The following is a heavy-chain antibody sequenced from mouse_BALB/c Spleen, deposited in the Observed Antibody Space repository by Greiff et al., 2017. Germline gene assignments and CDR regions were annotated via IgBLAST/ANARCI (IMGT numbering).Heavy chain of an antibody. V-gene: IGHV5-6-3*01. CDR2: INSNGGST. J-gene: IGHJ4*01. CDR1: GFTFSSYG. Sequence: EVKLMESGGGLVQPGGSLKLSCAASGFTFSSYGMSWVRQTPDKRLELVATINSNGGSTYYPDSVKGRFTISRDNAKNTLYLQMSSLKSEDTAMYYCARDGDGSHAMDYWGQGTSVTVSS. D-gene: IGHD2-3*01. CDR3: ARDGDGSHAMDY.